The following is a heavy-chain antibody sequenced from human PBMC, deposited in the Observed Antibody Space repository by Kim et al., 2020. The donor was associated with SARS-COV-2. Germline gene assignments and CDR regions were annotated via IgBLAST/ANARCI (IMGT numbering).Heavy chain of an antibody. V-gene: IGHV4-59*08. D-gene: IGHD2-15*01. Sequence: SETLSLTCTVSGGSISSYYWSWIRQPPGKGLEWIGYIYYSGSTNYNPSLKSRDTISVDTSKNQFSLKLSSVTAADTAVYYCARRALGYCSGGSCYSGFDYWGQGTLVTVSS. CDR3: ARRALGYCSGGSCYSGFDY. CDR2: IYYSGST. J-gene: IGHJ4*02. CDR1: GGSISSYY.